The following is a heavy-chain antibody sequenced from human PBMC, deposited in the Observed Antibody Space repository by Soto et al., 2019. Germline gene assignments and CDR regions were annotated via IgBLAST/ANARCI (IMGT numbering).Heavy chain of an antibody. CDR1: GGSLSDYY. V-gene: IGHV4-34*01. CDR2: INHRGGT. Sequence: NPSETLSLTCSVYGGSLSDYYWSWIRQPPGKGLEWIGEINHRGGTNYNPSLKSRVTISVDTSKNQFSLKMSSVTAADTAVYYCARDRTDALDVWGHGKTVTVSS. CDR3: ARDRTDALDV. J-gene: IGHJ6*02. D-gene: IGHD1-1*01.